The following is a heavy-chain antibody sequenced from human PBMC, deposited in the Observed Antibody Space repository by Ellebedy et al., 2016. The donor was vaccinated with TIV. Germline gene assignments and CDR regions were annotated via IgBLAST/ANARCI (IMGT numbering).Heavy chain of an antibody. CDR3: ARAYYDFWSGYYTDYYYYMDV. CDR2: INPNSGGT. D-gene: IGHD3-3*01. J-gene: IGHJ6*03. Sequence: ASVKVSCXASGYTFTGYYMHWVRQAPGQGLEWMGWINPNSGGTNYAQKFQGRVTMTRDTSISTAYMELSRLRSDDTAVYYCARAYYDFWSGYYTDYYYYMDVWGQGTTVTVSS. V-gene: IGHV1-2*02. CDR1: GYTFTGYY.